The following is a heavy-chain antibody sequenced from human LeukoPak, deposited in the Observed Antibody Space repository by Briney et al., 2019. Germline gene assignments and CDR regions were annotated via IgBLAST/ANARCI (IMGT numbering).Heavy chain of an antibody. Sequence: GGSLRLSCAASGFTFSTYWMSWVRQAPGKGLEWVANIKEDGSEKYYVDSAKGRFTISRDNAKNSLYLQMNSLRAEDTAVYYCARGPGENSYDSSGYFVYDYWGQGTLATVSS. CDR1: GFTFSTYW. CDR2: IKEDGSEK. J-gene: IGHJ4*02. V-gene: IGHV3-7*01. D-gene: IGHD3-22*01. CDR3: ARGPGENSYDSSGYFVYDY.